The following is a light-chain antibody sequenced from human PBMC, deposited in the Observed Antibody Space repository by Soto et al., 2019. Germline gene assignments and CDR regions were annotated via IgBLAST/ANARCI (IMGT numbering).Light chain of an antibody. CDR1: SSDVGGYNY. V-gene: IGLV2-14*01. Sequence: ALTQPASVSGSPGQSITISCTGTSSDVGGYNYVSWYQQHPGKAPKVMIFEVSRRPSGVSNRFSGSKAGDTASLTISGLQAEDEADYYCSSYTSSNTLIFGTGTKVTVL. CDR2: EVS. J-gene: IGLJ1*01. CDR3: SSYTSSNTLI.